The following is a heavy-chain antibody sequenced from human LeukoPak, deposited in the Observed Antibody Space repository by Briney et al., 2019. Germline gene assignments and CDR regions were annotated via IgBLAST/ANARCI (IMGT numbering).Heavy chain of an antibody. CDR3: ARCSSSWYEGAFDI. CDR2: IYYSGST. Sequence: GSLRLSCAASGFTFSNAWMSWIRQPPGQGLEWIGYIYYSGSTNYNPSLKSRVTISVDTSKNQFSLKLSSVTAADTAVYYCARCSSSWYEGAFDIWGQGTMVTVSS. D-gene: IGHD6-13*01. J-gene: IGHJ3*02. V-gene: IGHV4-59*01. CDR1: GFTFSNAW.